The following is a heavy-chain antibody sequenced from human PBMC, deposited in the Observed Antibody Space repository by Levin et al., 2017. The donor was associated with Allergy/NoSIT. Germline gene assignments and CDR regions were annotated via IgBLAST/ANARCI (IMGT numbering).Heavy chain of an antibody. V-gene: IGHV3-9*01. CDR2: ISWNSGSI. Sequence: QPGESLKISCAASGFTFDDYAMHWVRQAPGKGLEWVSGISWNSGSIGYADSVKGRFTISRDNAKNSLYLQMNSLRAEDTALYYCAKSAGYSYGYSDYWGQGTLVTVSS. J-gene: IGHJ4*02. D-gene: IGHD5-18*01. CDR1: GFTFDDYA. CDR3: AKSAGYSYGYSDY.